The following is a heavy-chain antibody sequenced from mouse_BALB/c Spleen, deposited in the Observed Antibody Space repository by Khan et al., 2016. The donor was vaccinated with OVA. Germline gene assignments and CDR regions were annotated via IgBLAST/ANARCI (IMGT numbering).Heavy chain of an antibody. Sequence: QMQLEESGPGLVAPSQSLYITCTISGFSLTDYGIHWVRQPPGKGLEWLVLMWGDGTTSYNSALKSRLTISKDNYKSQVFLKMNSLQTEDTAMYFCARQPYYHYNGMDYWGQGTSVTVSS. CDR1: GFSLTDYG. CDR2: MWGDGTT. CDR3: ARQPYYHYNGMDY. D-gene: IGHD2-10*01. V-gene: IGHV2-6-1*01. J-gene: IGHJ4*01.